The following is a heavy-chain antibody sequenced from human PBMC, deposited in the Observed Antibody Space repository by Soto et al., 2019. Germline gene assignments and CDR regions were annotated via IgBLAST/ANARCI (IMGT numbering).Heavy chain of an antibody. D-gene: IGHD3-3*01. CDR2: INHSGST. Sequence: PXETLSRPCAVYRWSFSGYYWSWIRQPPGKGLDWIGEINHSGSTNYNPSLKSRVTISVDTSKNHFSLKLSSVPAADTAVYYCAVGKRFLEWLSNRHGYVYYYYGMDFWGQGPTVTVSS. CDR1: RWSFSGYY. V-gene: IGHV4-34*01. J-gene: IGHJ6*02. CDR3: AVGKRFLEWLSNRHGYVYYYYGMDF.